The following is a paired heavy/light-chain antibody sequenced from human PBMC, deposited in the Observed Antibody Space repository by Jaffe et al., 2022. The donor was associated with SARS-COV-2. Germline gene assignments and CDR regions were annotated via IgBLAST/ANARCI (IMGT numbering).Light chain of an antibody. CDR3: QQYGSSLGYT. J-gene: IGKJ2*01. CDR2: GAS. Sequence: EIVLTQSPGTLSLSPGERATLSCRASQSVSSSYLAWYQQKPGQAPRLLIYGASSRATGIPDRFSGSGSGTDFTLTISRLEPEDFAVYYCQQYGSSLGYTFGQGTKLEIK. CDR1: QSVSSSY. V-gene: IGKV3-20*01.
Heavy chain of an antibody. CDR1: GFTFSSYS. J-gene: IGHJ6*03. CDR3: AREGICSGGSCKRGYYYYYMDV. Sequence: EVQLVESGGGLVQPGGSLRLSCAASGFTFSSYSMNWVRQAPGKGLEWVSYISSSSSTIYYADSVKGRFTISRDNAKNSLYLQMNSLRAEDTAVYYCAREGICSGGSCKRGYYYYYMDVWGKGTTVTVSS. D-gene: IGHD2-15*01. CDR2: ISSSSSTI. V-gene: IGHV3-48*01.